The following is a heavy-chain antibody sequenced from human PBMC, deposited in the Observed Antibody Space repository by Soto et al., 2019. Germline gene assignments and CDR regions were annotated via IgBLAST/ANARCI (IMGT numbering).Heavy chain of an antibody. CDR2: IIPMFETT. V-gene: IGHV1-69*01. D-gene: IGHD5-12*01. Sequence: QVQLVQSGAEVKKPGSSVKVSCKASGGAFGSYAINWVRQAPGQGLEWMGGIIPMFETTNYAQRFQGRVTVTADEFTSTVYFELTRLRSEDTGMYYCTRHRGYSRGYWGQDFWGQGTLVTGSS. CDR3: TRHRGYSRGYWGQDF. J-gene: IGHJ4*02. CDR1: GGAFGSYA.